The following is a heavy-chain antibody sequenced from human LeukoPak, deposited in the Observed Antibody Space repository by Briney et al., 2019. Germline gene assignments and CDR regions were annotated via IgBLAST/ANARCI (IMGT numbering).Heavy chain of an antibody. CDR2: IYYSGST. CDR1: GGSISSSSYY. Sequence: SETLSLTCTVSGGSISSSSYYWGWIRQPPGKGLEWIGSIYYSGSTYYNPSLKSRVTISVDTSKNQFSLKLSSVTAADTAVYYCARLFQTTYFDYWGQGTLVTVSS. CDR3: ARLFQTTYFDY. J-gene: IGHJ4*02. D-gene: IGHD4-17*01. V-gene: IGHV4-39*01.